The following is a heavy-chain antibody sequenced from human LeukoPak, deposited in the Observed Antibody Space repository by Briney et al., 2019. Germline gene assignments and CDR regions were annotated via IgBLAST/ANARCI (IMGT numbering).Heavy chain of an antibody. J-gene: IGHJ4*02. V-gene: IGHV3-21*05. Sequence: GGSRRLSCPASEFTFTSNSMDWVRQAPGKGMGWVSKFINSSNYISYESSVKGRFTISRDNTKNSLYLRMNGLRAEDTAEYTCAKSRSSGYLTFIYWGEGMLVTASS. D-gene: IGHD3-22*01. CDR1: EFTFTSNS. CDR3: AKSRSSGYLTFIY. CDR2: FINSSNYI.